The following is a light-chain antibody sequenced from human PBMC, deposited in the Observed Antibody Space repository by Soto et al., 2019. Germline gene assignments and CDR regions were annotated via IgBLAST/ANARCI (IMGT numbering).Light chain of an antibody. Sequence: EIVLTQSPGTLSLSPGERATLSCRASQSVSSRYLAWYQQKPGQAPRLLIYGASSRATGIPDRFSGSGSGTDFSLTISRLETEDFAVYYWQQYGSTPRLTFGGGNKVEIK. CDR1: QSVSSRY. V-gene: IGKV3-20*01. J-gene: IGKJ4*01. CDR2: GAS. CDR3: QQYGSTPRLT.